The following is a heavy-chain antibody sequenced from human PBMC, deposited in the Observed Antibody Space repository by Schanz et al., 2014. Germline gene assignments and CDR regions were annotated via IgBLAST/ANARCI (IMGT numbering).Heavy chain of an antibody. CDR2: TSNDGSFT. J-gene: IGHJ4*02. Sequence: EVQLLESGGTVVQPGGSLRVSCAASGFVFRTFAMYWVRQAPGKGLEWVSRTSNDGSFTTFADSVKGRFTISRDNAKNTLYLQMNSLRAEDTAVYYCARDSGSHYLVDYWGQGTLVTVSS. D-gene: IGHD1-26*01. CDR3: ARDSGSHYLVDY. CDR1: GFVFRTFA. V-gene: IGHV3-74*01.